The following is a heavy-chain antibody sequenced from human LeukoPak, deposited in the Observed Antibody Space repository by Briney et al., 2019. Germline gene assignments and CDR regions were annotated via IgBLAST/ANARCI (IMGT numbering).Heavy chain of an antibody. CDR3: ARGCYYDSSGYSLDQH. Sequence: PGGSLRLSCAASGFTFSSYSMNWVRQAPGKGLEWVSSISSSSSYIYYADSVKGRFTISRDNAKNSLYLQMNSLRAEDTAVYYCARGCYYDSSGYSLDQHWGQGTLVIVSS. V-gene: IGHV3-21*01. CDR1: GFTFSSYS. D-gene: IGHD3-22*01. J-gene: IGHJ1*01. CDR2: ISSSSSYI.